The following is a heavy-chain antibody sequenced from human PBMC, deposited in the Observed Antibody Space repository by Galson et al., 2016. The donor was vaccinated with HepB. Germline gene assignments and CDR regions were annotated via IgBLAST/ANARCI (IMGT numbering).Heavy chain of an antibody. Sequence: QSGAEVKKPGESLRISCKTSGYSFSNYWIAWVRQMPGKGLEWMGIIYSGDSDTRYSPSFQGQVTISADKSIRTSYLQCTRLKASDTAMYYCARKGNFDTLYYGLDVWGQGTTVTVSS. CDR1: GYSFSNYW. V-gene: IGHV5-51*01. D-gene: IGHD3-22*01. CDR3: ARKGNFDTLYYGLDV. J-gene: IGHJ6*02. CDR2: IYSGDSDT.